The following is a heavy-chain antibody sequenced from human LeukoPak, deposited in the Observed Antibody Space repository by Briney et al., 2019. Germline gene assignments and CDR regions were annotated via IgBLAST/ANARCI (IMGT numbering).Heavy chain of an antibody. CDR1: GFTFSLYW. Sequence: VGCLRLSCAASGFTFSLYWMHWVRQGPGKGLMWVSHLKVDVSTADYADSVKGRFTMSRDYAKGQVFLEMRGLTVEDTAIYFCVRERIYYSDLAYKERENFDPWGRGTLVTVSS. D-gene: IGHD1-26*01. CDR2: LKVDVSTA. CDR3: VRERIYYSDLAYKERENFDP. V-gene: IGHV3-74*01. J-gene: IGHJ5*02.